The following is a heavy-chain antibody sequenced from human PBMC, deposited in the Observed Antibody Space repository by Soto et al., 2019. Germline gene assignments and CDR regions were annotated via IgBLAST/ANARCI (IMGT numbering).Heavy chain of an antibody. CDR2: IKSKTDGGTT. V-gene: IGHV3-15*01. J-gene: IGHJ6*02. D-gene: IGHD3-3*01. CDR1: GFTFSNAW. Sequence: PGGSLRLSCAASGFTFSNAWMSWVRQAPGKGLEWVGRIKSKTDGGTTDYAAPVKGRFTISRDDSKNTLYLQMNSLKTEDTAVYYCTTGPGYDFWSGYYGGYYYYGMDVWGQGTTVTVSS. CDR3: TTGPGYDFWSGYYGGYYYYGMDV.